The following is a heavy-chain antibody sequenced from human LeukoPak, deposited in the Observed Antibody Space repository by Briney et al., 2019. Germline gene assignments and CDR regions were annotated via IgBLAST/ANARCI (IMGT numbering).Heavy chain of an antibody. CDR2: IYYSGST. J-gene: IGHJ3*02. CDR1: GGSISSYY. Sequence: SETLSLTCTVSGGSISSYYWSWIRQPPGKGLEWIGYIYYSGSTNYNPSLKSRVTISVDTSKNQFSLKLSSVTTADTAVYYCARDLVTVTKGFDIWGLGTMVSVSS. D-gene: IGHD4-17*01. CDR3: ARDLVTVTKGFDI. V-gene: IGHV4-59*01.